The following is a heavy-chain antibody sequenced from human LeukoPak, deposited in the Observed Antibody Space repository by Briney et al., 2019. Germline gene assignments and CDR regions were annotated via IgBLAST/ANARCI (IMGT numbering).Heavy chain of an antibody. CDR3: AKVATAMARGFYYMDV. V-gene: IGHV3-30*02. CDR2: IRYGGSNK. J-gene: IGHJ6*03. Sequence: GGSLRLSCAASGFTFSSYGMHWVRQAPGKGLEGVAFIRYGGSNKYYADSVKGRFTISRDNSKNTLYLQMSSLRAEDTAFYYCAKVATAMARGFYYMDVWGKGTTVTISS. D-gene: IGHD5-18*01. CDR1: GFTFSSYG.